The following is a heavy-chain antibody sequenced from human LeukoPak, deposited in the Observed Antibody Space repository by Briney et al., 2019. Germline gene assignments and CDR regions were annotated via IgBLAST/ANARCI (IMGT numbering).Heavy chain of an antibody. CDR1: GGSISSSSYY. J-gene: IGHJ3*02. D-gene: IGHD2-2*01. CDR2: IYYSGST. Sequence: SETLSLTCTVSGGSISSSSYYWGWIRQPPGKGLEWIGSIYYSGSTYYNPSLKSRVTISVDTSKNHFSLKLSSVTAADTAVYYCAREARPRGYCSSTSCAEHDAFDIWGQGTMVTVSS. CDR3: AREARPRGYCSSTSCAEHDAFDI. V-gene: IGHV4-39*07.